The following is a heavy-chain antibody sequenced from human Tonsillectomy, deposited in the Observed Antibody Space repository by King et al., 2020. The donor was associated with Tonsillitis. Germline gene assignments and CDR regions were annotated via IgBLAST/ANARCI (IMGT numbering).Heavy chain of an antibody. Sequence: QLVQSGAEVKKPGASVTVSCKASGYTFTNYYINWVRQAPGQGFEWMGIITPSGGSTSYAQRFQGRVTMTRDTSTSTVYMNLTSLRSDDTAVYYCARVPTFMTTLPPRASDVWGQGTRVTVSS. CDR2: ITPSGGST. V-gene: IGHV1-46*01. D-gene: IGHD2/OR15-2a*01. CDR3: ARVPTFMTTLPPRASDV. J-gene: IGHJ3*01. CDR1: GYTFTNYY.